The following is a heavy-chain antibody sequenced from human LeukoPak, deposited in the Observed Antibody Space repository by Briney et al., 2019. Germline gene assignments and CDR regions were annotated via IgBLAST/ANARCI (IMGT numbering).Heavy chain of an antibody. Sequence: ASVKVSCKASGYTFTGYYMHWVRQAPGQGLEWMGWINPNSGGTNYAQKFQGRVTMTRDTSISTAYMELSRLRSDDTAVYYCARGAGQIFGVVMTFDYWGQGTLVTVSS. CDR3: ARGAGQIFGVVMTFDY. CDR2: INPNSGGT. V-gene: IGHV1-2*02. J-gene: IGHJ4*02. CDR1: GYTFTGYY. D-gene: IGHD3-3*01.